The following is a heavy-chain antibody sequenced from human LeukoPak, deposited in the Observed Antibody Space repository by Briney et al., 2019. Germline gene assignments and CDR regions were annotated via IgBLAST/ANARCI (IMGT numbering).Heavy chain of an antibody. D-gene: IGHD2-21*02. CDR1: GGSISRYY. J-gene: IGHJ4*02. Sequence: SSETLSLTCTVSGGSISRYYWSWIRQPPGKGLEWIGYIYYSGSTNYNPSLKSRVTISVDTSKNQFSLKLSSVTAADTAVYYCARAVVVTAYFDYWGQGTLATVSS. CDR3: ARAVVVTAYFDY. V-gene: IGHV4-59*01. CDR2: IYYSGST.